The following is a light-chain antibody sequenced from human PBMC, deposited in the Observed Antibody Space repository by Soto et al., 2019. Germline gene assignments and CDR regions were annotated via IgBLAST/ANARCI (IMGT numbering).Light chain of an antibody. CDR1: SSDVCGYDS. V-gene: IGLV2-14*01. Sequence: LTHPASVSGSPGQSITISCTGTSSDVCGYDSVSWFQQHPSKAPKLIIYEVSHRPSGVSIRFSGSKSGNTASLTISGLQAEDDADSYCNSYRHSTTLVFGTGTKVTVL. CDR3: NSYRHSTTLV. CDR2: EVS. J-gene: IGLJ1*01.